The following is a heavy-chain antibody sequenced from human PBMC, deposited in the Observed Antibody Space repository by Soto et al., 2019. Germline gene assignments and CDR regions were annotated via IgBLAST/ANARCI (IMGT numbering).Heavy chain of an antibody. V-gene: IGHV1-69*12. Sequence: QVQLVQSGAEVKKPGSSVKVSCKASGGTFSSYAISWVRQAPGQGLEWMGGIIPIFGTANCAQKFQGRVTITADESTSTAYMELSSLRSEDTAVYYCARDNWNYGVEEYYYGMDVWGQGTTVTVSS. CDR1: GGTFSSYA. CDR2: IIPIFGTA. CDR3: ARDNWNYGVEEYYYGMDV. J-gene: IGHJ6*02. D-gene: IGHD1-7*01.